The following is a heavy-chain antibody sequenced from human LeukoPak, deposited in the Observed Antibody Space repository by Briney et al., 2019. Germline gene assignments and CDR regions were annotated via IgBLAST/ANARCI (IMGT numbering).Heavy chain of an antibody. CDR1: GDSINTNL. Sequence: SETLSLTCTVSGDSINTNLWNWIRQPPGKGLEWVGYVSHSGFNKSNGDITVYNPSLESRVTTSRDTSKNQFSLKLSSVTAADTAVYYCVRASVHSGGAFGIWGQGTVVTVSS. V-gene: IGHV4-59*01. D-gene: IGHD2-15*01. J-gene: IGHJ3*02. CDR2: VSHSGFN. CDR3: VRASVHSGGAFGI.